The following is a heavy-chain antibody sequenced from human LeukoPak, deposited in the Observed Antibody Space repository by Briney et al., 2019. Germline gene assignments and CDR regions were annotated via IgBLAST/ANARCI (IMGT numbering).Heavy chain of an antibody. CDR1: GGSISRSSHY. D-gene: IGHD3-10*01. CDR3: ARRVRGVPFDY. V-gene: IGHV4-39*01. CDR2: IYYSGST. Sequence: PSETLSLTCTVSGGSISRSSHYWDWIRQPPGKGLEWIGGIYYSGSTVYNPSLQSRVTISADTSKNQFSLRLSSVTAADTAVYYCARRVRGVPFDYWGQGTLVTVSS. J-gene: IGHJ4*02.